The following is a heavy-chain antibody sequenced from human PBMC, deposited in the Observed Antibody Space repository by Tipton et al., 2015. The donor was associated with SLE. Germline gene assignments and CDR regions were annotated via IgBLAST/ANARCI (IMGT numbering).Heavy chain of an antibody. D-gene: IGHD1-26*01. V-gene: IGHV3-7*01. J-gene: IGHJ3*02. CDR2: IQQDGSEE. Sequence: GSLRLSCAVYGGSFSGYYWTWIRQPPGKGLEWVAHIQQDGSEEYYVDSVKGRFSVSRDNAKNSLYLQMNSLRVEDTAVYYCAREYHGRFYVNGAFDIWGQGTMVTVSS. CDR1: GGSFSGYY. CDR3: AREYHGRFYVNGAFDI.